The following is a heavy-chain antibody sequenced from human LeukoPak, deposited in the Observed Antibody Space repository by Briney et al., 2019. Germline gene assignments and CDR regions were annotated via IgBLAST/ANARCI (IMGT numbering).Heavy chain of an antibody. J-gene: IGHJ6*03. CDR3: ARGYSGYANYYYYMDV. V-gene: IGHV3-7*01. CDR1: GFTFSSYW. D-gene: IGHD5-12*01. Sequence: GGSLRLSCVASGFTFSSYWMSWVRQAPGKGLEWVANIKQDGSEKYYVDSVKGRFTISRDNAKNSLYLQMNSLRAEDTAVYYCARGYSGYANYYYYMDVWGKGTTVTVSS. CDR2: IKQDGSEK.